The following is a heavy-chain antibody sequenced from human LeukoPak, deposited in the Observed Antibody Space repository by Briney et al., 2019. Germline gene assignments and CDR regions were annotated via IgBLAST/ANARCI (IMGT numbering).Heavy chain of an antibody. CDR2: INHSGST. CDR1: GGSFSGYY. D-gene: IGHD5-18*01. Sequence: SETLSLTCAVYGGSFSGYYWSWIRQPPGKGLEWIGEINHSGSTNYNPSLKSRVTISVDTSKNQFSLKLSSVTAADTAVYYCARGRGYSYGFSAREHFDYWGQGTLVTVSS. CDR3: ARGRGYSYGFSAREHFDY. J-gene: IGHJ4*02. V-gene: IGHV4-34*01.